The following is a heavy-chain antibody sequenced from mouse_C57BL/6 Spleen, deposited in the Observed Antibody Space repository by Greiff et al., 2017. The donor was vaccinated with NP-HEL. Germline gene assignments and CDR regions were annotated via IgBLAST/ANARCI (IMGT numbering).Heavy chain of an antibody. CDR3: ASTGPGAMDY. V-gene: IGHV1-82*01. CDR2: IYPGDGDT. Sequence: QVQLQQSGPELVKPGASVKISCKASGYAFSSSWMNWVKQRPGKGLEWIGRIYPGDGDTNYNGKFKGKATLTADKSSSTAYMQLSSLTSEDSAVYFCASTGPGAMDYWGQGTSVTVSS. J-gene: IGHJ4*01. D-gene: IGHD4-1*01. CDR1: GYAFSSSW.